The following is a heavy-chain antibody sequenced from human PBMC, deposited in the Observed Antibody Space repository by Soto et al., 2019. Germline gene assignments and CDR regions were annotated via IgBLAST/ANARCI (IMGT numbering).Heavy chain of an antibody. Sequence: QVQLVQSGAEVKKPGSSVKVSCKASGGTFSSYAISWVRQAPGQGLEWMGEIIPIFGTANYAQKFQCRVKITADESTITAYMELSSLRSEDTAVYYGARANGGSVRDYYYGMDVWGQGTTVTVSS. CDR3: ARANGGSVRDYYYGMDV. J-gene: IGHJ6*02. CDR2: IIPIFGTA. V-gene: IGHV1-69*01. CDR1: GGTFSSYA. D-gene: IGHD3-10*01.